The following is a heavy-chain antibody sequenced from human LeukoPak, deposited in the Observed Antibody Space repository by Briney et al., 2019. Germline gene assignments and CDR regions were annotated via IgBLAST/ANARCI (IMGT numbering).Heavy chain of an antibody. CDR1: GGSISSSSYY. J-gene: IGHJ4*02. Sequence: IPSETLSLTCTVSGGSISSSSYYWGWIRQPPGKGLEWIGSIYYSGGTYYNPSLKSRVTISVDTSKNQFSLKLSSVTAADTAVYYCARLPIQLWLIDYWGQGTLVTVSS. CDR2: IYYSGGT. V-gene: IGHV4-39*01. CDR3: ARLPIQLWLIDY. D-gene: IGHD5-18*01.